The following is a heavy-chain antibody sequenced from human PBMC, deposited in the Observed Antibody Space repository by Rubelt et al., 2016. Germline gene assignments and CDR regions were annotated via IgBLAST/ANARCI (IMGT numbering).Heavy chain of an antibody. Sequence: VQLVESGGGVVQPGRSLRLSCAASGFTFSSYAMSWVRQAPGKGLEWVSAISGSGGSTYYAGSVKCRFTISRDNSKNTLYLQMNSLRAEDTAVYYCAKDLRWNDVFDYWGQGTLVTVSS. J-gene: IGHJ4*02. V-gene: IGHV3-23*04. CDR1: GFTFSSYA. CDR2: ISGSGGST. D-gene: IGHD1-1*01. CDR3: AKDLRWNDVFDY.